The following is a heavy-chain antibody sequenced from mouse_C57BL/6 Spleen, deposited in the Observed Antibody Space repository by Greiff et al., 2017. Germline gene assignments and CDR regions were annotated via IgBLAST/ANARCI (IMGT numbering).Heavy chain of an antibody. D-gene: IGHD1-1*01. J-gene: IGHJ1*03. CDR1: GYSFTDYN. CDR2: INPNYGTT. CDR3: ARSHYGSSYGYFDV. Sequence: QLQESGPELVKPGASVKISCKASGYSFTDYNMNWVKQSNGKSLEWIGVINPNYGTTSYNQKFKGKATLTVDQSSSTAYMQLNSLTSEDSAVYYCARSHYGSSYGYFDVWGTGTTVTVSS. V-gene: IGHV1-39*01.